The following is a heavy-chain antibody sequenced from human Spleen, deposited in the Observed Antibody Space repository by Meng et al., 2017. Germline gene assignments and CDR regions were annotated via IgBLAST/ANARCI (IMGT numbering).Heavy chain of an antibody. CDR2: INENGANT. Sequence: EVQLLESGGGLVQPGGSLRLSCVGSGYIFSHYTMIWVRQAPGKGSEWVSTINENGANTHYPDSLKGRFTISRDNSKNTVYLQMNSLGVEDTAVYYCANWITGHFDHWGLGTLVTVSS. CDR1: GYIFSHYT. CDR3: ANWITGHFDH. D-gene: IGHD2-8*02. J-gene: IGHJ4*02. V-gene: IGHV3-23*01.